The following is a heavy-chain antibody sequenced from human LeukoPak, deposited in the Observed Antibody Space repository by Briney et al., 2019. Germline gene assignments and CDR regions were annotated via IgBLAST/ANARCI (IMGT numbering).Heavy chain of an antibody. CDR3: ARNFWYCGGDCYSAYYYYYYMDV. V-gene: IGHV3-11*04. CDR1: GFTFSEYY. CDR2: ISSSGSTI. Sequence: GGSLRLSCAASGFTFSEYYMSWIRQAPGKGLEWVSYISSSGSTIYYADSVKGRFTISRDNAKNSLYLQMNSLRAEDTAVYYCARNFWYCGGDCYSAYYYYYYMDVWGKGTTVTVSS. D-gene: IGHD2-21*02. J-gene: IGHJ6*03.